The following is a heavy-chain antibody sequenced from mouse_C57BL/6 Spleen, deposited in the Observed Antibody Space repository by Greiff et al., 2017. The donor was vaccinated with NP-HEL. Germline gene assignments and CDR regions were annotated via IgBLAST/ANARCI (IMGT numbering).Heavy chain of an antibody. CDR3: ASIYYDYDVGFDY. CDR1: GYAFSSSW. J-gene: IGHJ2*01. CDR2: TYPGDGDT. V-gene: IGHV1-82*01. D-gene: IGHD2-4*01. Sequence: VQLVESGPELVKPGASVKISCKASGYAFSSSWMNWVKQRPGKGLEWIGRTYPGDGDTNYNGKFKGKATLTPDKSSSTAYMQLSSLTSEDSAVYFCASIYYDYDVGFDYWGQGTTLTVSS.